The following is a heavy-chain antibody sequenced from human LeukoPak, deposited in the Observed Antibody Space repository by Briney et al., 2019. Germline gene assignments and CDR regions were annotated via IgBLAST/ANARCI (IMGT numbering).Heavy chain of an antibody. CDR2: IIPIFGTA. J-gene: IGHJ4*02. V-gene: IGHV1-69*06. CDR3: ARDQDHIAVAGIDY. CDR1: GGTFSSYA. Sequence: ASVKVCCKASGGTFSSYAISWVRQAPGQGLEWMGGIIPIFGTANYAQKFQGRGTITADKSTSTAYMELSSLRSEDTAVYYCARDQDHIAVAGIDYWGQGTLVTVSS. D-gene: IGHD6-19*01.